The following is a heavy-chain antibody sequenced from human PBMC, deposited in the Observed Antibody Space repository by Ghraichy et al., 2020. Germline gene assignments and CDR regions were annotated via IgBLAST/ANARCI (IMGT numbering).Heavy chain of an antibody. CDR3: AGSTVTTYFFYYYYGMDV. Sequence: SQTLSLTCTVSGGSISSYYWSWIRQPPGKGLEWIGYIYYSGSTNYNPSLKSRVTISVDTSKNQFSLKLSSVTAADTAVYYCAGSTVTTYFFYYYYGMDVWGQGTTVTVSS. D-gene: IGHD4-17*01. J-gene: IGHJ6*02. CDR2: IYYSGST. V-gene: IGHV4-59*01. CDR1: GGSISSYY.